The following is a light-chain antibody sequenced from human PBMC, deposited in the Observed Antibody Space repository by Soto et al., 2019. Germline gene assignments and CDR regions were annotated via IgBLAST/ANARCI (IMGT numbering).Light chain of an antibody. J-gene: IGKJ3*01. Sequence: EIVLTQSPVTLSLSPGERATLSCRASQSLSSSQLAWYQQKPGQAPRLLIYGASTRATGIPARFSGSGSGTEFTLTISSLQSEDFAVYYCQQRSNSPFTFGPGTKVDIK. CDR3: QQRSNSPFT. V-gene: IGKV3D-20*02. CDR2: GAS. CDR1: QSLSSSQ.